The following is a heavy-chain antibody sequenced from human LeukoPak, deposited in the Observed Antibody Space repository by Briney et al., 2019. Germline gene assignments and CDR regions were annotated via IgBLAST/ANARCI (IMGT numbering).Heavy chain of an antibody. V-gene: IGHV5-51*01. Sequence: GQSLKISCQGSGYSFSSYWIGWVRQMTGKGLEWMGIIYPGDTDSRYSPSFQGQVTISADKSISTAYLQWSSLKASDTAMYYCARYPSGRGYYYGMDVWGQGTTVTVSS. CDR1: GYSFSSYW. D-gene: IGHD1-26*01. CDR2: IYPGDTDS. CDR3: ARYPSGRGYYYGMDV. J-gene: IGHJ6*02.